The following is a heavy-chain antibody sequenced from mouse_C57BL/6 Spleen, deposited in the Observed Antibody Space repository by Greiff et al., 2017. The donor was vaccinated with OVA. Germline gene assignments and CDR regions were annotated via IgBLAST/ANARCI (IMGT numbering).Heavy chain of an antibody. Sequence: VQLQQSGPELVKPGASVKMSCKASGYTFTDYNMHWVKQSHGKSLEWIGYINPNNGGTSYNQKFKGKATLTVNKSSSTAYMELRSLTSEDSAVYYCAEGYYGSSFDYWGQGTTLTVSS. CDR2: INPNNGGT. CDR1: GYTFTDYN. CDR3: AEGYYGSSFDY. V-gene: IGHV1-22*01. D-gene: IGHD1-1*01. J-gene: IGHJ2*01.